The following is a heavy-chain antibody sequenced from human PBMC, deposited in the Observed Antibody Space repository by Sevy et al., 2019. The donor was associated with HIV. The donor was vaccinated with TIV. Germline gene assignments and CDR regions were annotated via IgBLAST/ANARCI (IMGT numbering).Heavy chain of an antibody. Sequence: SETLSLTCTVSGGSISSYYWSWIRQPPGKGLEWIGYIYYSGSTNYNPSLKSRVTISVDTSKNQFSLKLGSVTAADTAVYYCARASVDSSSWYPNFDYWGQGTLVTVSS. J-gene: IGHJ4*02. D-gene: IGHD6-13*01. CDR3: ARASVDSSSWYPNFDY. V-gene: IGHV4-59*08. CDR2: IYYSGST. CDR1: GGSISSYY.